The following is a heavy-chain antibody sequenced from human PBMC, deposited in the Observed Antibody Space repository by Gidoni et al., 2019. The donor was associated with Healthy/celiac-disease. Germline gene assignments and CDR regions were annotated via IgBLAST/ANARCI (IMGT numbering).Heavy chain of an antibody. V-gene: IGHV4-34*01. D-gene: IGHD1-1*01. CDR2: INHSGST. Sequence: QVQLQQWGAGLLKPSETLSLTCAVYGGSFSGYYWRWIRQPPGKGLEWSGEINHSGSTNYNPSLKIRVTISVDTSKNQFSLKLSSVTAADTAVYYCARAHKRTVGAFNDYWGQGTLVTVSS. CDR1: GGSFSGYY. J-gene: IGHJ4*02. CDR3: ARAHKRTVGAFNDY.